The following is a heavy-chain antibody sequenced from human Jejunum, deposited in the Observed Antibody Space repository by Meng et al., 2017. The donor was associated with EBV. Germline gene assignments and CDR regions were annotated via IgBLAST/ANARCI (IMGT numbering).Heavy chain of an antibody. CDR2: VSGSGGNT. V-gene: IGHV3-23*01. CDR1: GFTFSSYS. J-gene: IGHJ4*02. Sequence: EVLLLESGGGLVPPGGYLRLSCAASGFTFSSYSMSWVRQAPGKGLEWVSTVSGSGGNTYYADSVKGRFTISRDISKNALYLQMNSLTAEDTAIYYCAKLLKYWGQGTLVTVSS. CDR3: AKLLKY.